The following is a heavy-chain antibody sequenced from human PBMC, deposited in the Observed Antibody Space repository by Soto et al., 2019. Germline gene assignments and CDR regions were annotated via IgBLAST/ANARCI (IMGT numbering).Heavy chain of an antibody. Sequence: PGGSLRLSCAASGFTFNNYAMNWVRQAPGMGLEWVAAISGSGGSTYYADSVKGRFTISRDNSKNTLYLQMNSLRAEDTAVYYCARVTYYYGSGTPVFDYWGQGTLVTVSS. D-gene: IGHD3-10*01. CDR2: ISGSGGST. CDR3: ARVTYYYGSGTPVFDY. V-gene: IGHV3-23*01. J-gene: IGHJ4*02. CDR1: GFTFNNYA.